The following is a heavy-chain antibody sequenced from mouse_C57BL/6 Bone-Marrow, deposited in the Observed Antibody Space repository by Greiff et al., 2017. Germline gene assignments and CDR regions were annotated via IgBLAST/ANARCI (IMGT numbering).Heavy chain of an antibody. CDR2: IYPRSGNT. V-gene: IGHV1-81*01. D-gene: IGHD2-4*01. CDR1: GYTFTSYG. CDR3: ADLLDSWFAY. Sequence: QVQLQQSGAELARPGASVKLSFKASGYTFTSYGISWVKQRTGQGLEWIGEIYPRSGNTYYNEKFKGKATLTADKSSSTAYMELRSLTSEDSAVYFCADLLDSWFAYWGQGTLVTVSA. J-gene: IGHJ3*01.